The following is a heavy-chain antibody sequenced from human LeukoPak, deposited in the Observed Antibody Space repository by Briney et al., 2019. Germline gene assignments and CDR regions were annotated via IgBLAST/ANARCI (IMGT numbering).Heavy chain of an antibody. Sequence: PGGSLRLSCAASGFTFSSYAMNWVRQSPGKGLEWVSAISNSGDRTYYADSVKGRFTISRDNSKNMLYLQMNSLRAEDTAVYYCAISAPPTMDVWGKGTTVTVSS. D-gene: IGHD1-26*01. V-gene: IGHV3-23*01. J-gene: IGHJ6*04. CDR3: AISAPPTMDV. CDR1: GFTFSSYA. CDR2: ISNSGDRT.